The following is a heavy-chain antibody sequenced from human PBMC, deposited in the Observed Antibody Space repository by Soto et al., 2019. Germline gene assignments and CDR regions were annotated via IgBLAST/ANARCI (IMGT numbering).Heavy chain of an antibody. Sequence: SVKVSCKASGGTFSSYAISWVRQAPGQGLEWMGGIIPIFGTANYAQKFQGRVTITADESTSTAYMELSSLRSEDTAVYYCARSSYSSSWNRLYYYSYGMDVCGQGTLVTVSS. CDR3: ARSSYSSSWNRLYYYSYGMDV. V-gene: IGHV1-69*13. J-gene: IGHJ6*02. CDR2: IIPIFGTA. CDR1: GGTFSSYA. D-gene: IGHD6-13*01.